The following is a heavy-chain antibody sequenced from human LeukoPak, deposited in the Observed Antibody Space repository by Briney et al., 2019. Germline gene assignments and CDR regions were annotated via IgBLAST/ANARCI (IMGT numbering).Heavy chain of an antibody. J-gene: IGHJ4*02. CDR1: GFTFDKYG. V-gene: IGHV3-20*04. D-gene: IGHD3-10*01. CDR3: AKQMVRGVIFDY. CDR2: INWNGGSI. Sequence: GGSLRLSCAASGFTFDKYGMSWVRQSPEKGLEWVAGINWNGGSIHYADSVKGRFTISRDNAKNTLYLQMNSLRAEDTAVYYCAKQMVRGVIFDYWGQGTLVTVSS.